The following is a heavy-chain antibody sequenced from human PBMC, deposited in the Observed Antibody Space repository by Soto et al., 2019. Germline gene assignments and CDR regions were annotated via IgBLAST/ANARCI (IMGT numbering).Heavy chain of an antibody. CDR1: GFTFSSYA. CDR3: ARQNMYSGYSYGTSFDY. Sequence: QVQLVESGGGVVQPGRSLRLSCAASGFTFSSYAMHWVRQAPGKGLEWVAVISYDGSNKYYADSVKGRFTISRDNSKNTLYLQMNSLRAEDTAVYYCARQNMYSGYSYGTSFDYWGQGTLVTVSS. V-gene: IGHV3-30-3*01. D-gene: IGHD5-18*01. J-gene: IGHJ4*02. CDR2: ISYDGSNK.